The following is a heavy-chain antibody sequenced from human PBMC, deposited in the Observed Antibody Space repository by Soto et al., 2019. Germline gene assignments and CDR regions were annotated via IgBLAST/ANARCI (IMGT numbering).Heavy chain of an antibody. J-gene: IGHJ5*02. CDR2: INPNTGVT. V-gene: IGHV1-2*02. CDR1: GYTFTDYY. D-gene: IGHD3-3*01. CDR3: IRDLRFLEVWFDP. Sequence: VASVKVSCKASGYTFTDYYMHWVRQAPGQGLEWMGCINPNTGVTNYAQKFQGRVTMTRDTSISTAYMELSRLRSDDTAVYHCIRDLRFLEVWFDPWGQGTLVTVSS.